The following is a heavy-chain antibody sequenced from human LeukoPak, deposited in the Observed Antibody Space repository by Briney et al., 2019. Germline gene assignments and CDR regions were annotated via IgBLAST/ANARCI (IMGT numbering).Heavy chain of an antibody. Sequence: GGSLRLPCAASGFTFSSYWMSWVRQAPGKGLEWVANIKQDGSEEYYVDSEKGRFTISRDNAKNSLYLQMNSLRAEDTAMYYCARGVATSYWGQGSLVTVSS. V-gene: IGHV3-7*03. D-gene: IGHD5-12*01. CDR1: GFTFSSYW. J-gene: IGHJ4*02. CDR3: ARGVATSY. CDR2: IKQDGSEE.